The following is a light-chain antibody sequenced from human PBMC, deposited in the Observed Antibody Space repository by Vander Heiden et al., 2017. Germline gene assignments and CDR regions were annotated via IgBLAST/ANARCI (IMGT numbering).Light chain of an antibody. CDR3: QQYSVSST. Sequence: DIQMSQSPPPMSAFVGDRVTISCRASQSISTWFAWYQLKPGKAPNLLIQKASSLQSGVPSRFRGSGSGTEFTRAISSLQPDDVGTYYCQQYSVSSTFGQGTKVEIK. V-gene: IGKV1-5*03. CDR1: QSISTW. J-gene: IGKJ1*01. CDR2: KAS.